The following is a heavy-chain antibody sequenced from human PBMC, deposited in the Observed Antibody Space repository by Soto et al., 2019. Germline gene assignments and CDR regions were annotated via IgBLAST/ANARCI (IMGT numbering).Heavy chain of an antibody. CDR2: IYYSGST. Sequence: SETLSLTCTVSGGSISSYYWSWIRQPPGKGLEWIGYIYYSGSTNYNPSLKSRVTISVDTSKNQFSLKLSTVIAADTAVYYCARLKTDTNYGGYYYYYYMDVWGKGTTVTVSS. J-gene: IGHJ6*03. CDR1: GGSISSYY. V-gene: IGHV4-59*08. D-gene: IGHD4-17*01. CDR3: ARLKTDTNYGGYYYYYYMDV.